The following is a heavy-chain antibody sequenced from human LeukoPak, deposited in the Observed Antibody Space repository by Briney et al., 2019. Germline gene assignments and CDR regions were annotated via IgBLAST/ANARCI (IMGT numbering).Heavy chain of an antibody. Sequence: KPSETLSLTCTVSGGSISSSSYYWGWIRQPPGKGLEWIGSIYYSGSTYYNPSLKSRVTISVDTSKNQFSLKLSSVTAADTAVYYCARHGTGNIYDSSGYLDYWGQGTLVTVSS. V-gene: IGHV4-39*01. J-gene: IGHJ4*02. CDR1: GGSISSSSYY. CDR2: IYYSGST. CDR3: ARHGTGNIYDSSGYLDY. D-gene: IGHD3-22*01.